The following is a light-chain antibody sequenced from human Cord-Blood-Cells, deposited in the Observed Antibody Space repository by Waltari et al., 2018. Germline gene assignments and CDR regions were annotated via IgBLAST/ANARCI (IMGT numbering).Light chain of an antibody. Sequence: EIVLTQTPGTLSFSPGERATLSCTARQSVSSSYLAWYQQKPGQAPRLRIYGASSRATGIPDRFSGSRSGTDFTLTISRLDPEDFAVYYCQQYGSSPLTFGGGTKVEIK. J-gene: IGKJ4*01. CDR3: QQYGSSPLT. CDR2: GAS. CDR1: QSVSSSY. V-gene: IGKV3-20*01.